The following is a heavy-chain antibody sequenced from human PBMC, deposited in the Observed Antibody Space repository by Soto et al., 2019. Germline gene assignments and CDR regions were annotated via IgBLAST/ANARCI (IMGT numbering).Heavy chain of an antibody. D-gene: IGHD6-13*01. CDR3: ACSSSWYSYYYYMDV. CDR2: IYYSGST. Sequence: QVQLQESGPGLVKPSETLSLTCTVSGGSISSYYWSWIRQPPGKGLEWIGYIYYSGSTNYNPSLKSRVTISVDTSKNQFSLNLSSVTAADTAVYYCACSSSWYSYYYYMDVWGKGTTVTVSS. J-gene: IGHJ6*03. V-gene: IGHV4-59*01. CDR1: GGSISSYY.